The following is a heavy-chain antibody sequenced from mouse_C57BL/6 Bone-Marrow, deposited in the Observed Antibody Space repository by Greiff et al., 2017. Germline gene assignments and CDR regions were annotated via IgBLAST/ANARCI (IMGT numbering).Heavy chain of an antibody. CDR3: ARNPLYYYGGVDY. D-gene: IGHD1-1*01. J-gene: IGHJ4*01. Sequence: QVQLKQSGPGLVAPSQRLSITCTVSGFSLTSYAISWVRQPPGKGLEWLGVIWTGGGTNYNSALKSRLSISKDNSKSQVFLKMNSLQTDDTARYYCARNPLYYYGGVDYWGQGTSVTVSS. CDR1: GFSLTSYA. CDR2: IWTGGGT. V-gene: IGHV2-9-1*01.